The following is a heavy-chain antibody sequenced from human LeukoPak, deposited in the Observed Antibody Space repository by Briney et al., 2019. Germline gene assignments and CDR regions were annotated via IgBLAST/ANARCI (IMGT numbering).Heavy chain of an antibody. CDR2: IYYSGST. Sequence: PSETLSLTCTVSGGSISSSSYYWGWIRQPPGKGLEWIGSIYYSGSTYYNPSLKSRVTISVDTSKNQFSLKLSSVTAADTAVYYCARHALRGAAESEFDYWGQGTLVTVPS. V-gene: IGHV4-39*01. D-gene: IGHD6-13*01. J-gene: IGHJ4*02. CDR1: GGSISSSSYY. CDR3: ARHALRGAAESEFDY.